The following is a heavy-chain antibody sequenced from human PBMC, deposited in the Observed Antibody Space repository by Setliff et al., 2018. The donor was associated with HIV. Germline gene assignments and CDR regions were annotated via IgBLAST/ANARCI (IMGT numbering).Heavy chain of an antibody. V-gene: IGHV4-39*01. Sequence: SETLSLTCSVSGGSISSSSYYWGWVRQPPGKGLEWIGEINLNGNTNYNPSLKSRVTISLDTSKNQFSLKLNSVTAADTAVYYCATTGGGTGNWIIDYWGQGTPVTVSS. CDR3: ATTGGGTGNWIIDY. J-gene: IGHJ4*02. D-gene: IGHD1-1*01. CDR1: GGSISSSSYY. CDR2: INLNGNT.